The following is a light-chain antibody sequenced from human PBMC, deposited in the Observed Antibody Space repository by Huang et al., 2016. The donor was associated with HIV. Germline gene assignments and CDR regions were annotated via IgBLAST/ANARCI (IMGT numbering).Light chain of an antibody. CDR3: QQYYSTLT. CDR2: WSS. J-gene: IGKJ3*01. V-gene: IGKV4-1*01. CDR1: QSVLYSSNNKNY. Sequence: DIVMTQSPDSLAVSLGERATINSKSSQSVLYSSNNKNYLTWYQHKPGQPPKLLMFWSSTREAGVPDPFSGSGSGTDFTLTISSLQAEDVAVYYCQQYYSTLTFGPGTKVDIK.